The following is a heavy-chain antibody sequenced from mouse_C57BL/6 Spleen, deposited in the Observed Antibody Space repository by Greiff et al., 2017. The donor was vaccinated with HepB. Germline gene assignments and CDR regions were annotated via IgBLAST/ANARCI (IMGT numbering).Heavy chain of an antibody. J-gene: IGHJ4*01. CDR2: INYDGSST. D-gene: IGHD1-1*01. V-gene: IGHV5-16*01. CDR3: ARVEGRYGRDAMDY. Sequence: EVQWVESEGGLVQPGSSMKLSCTASGFTFSDYYMAWVRQVPEKGLEWVANINYDGSSTYYLDSLKSRFIISRDNAKNILYLQMSSLKSEDTATYYCARVEGRYGRDAMDYWGQGTSVTVSS. CDR1: GFTFSDYY.